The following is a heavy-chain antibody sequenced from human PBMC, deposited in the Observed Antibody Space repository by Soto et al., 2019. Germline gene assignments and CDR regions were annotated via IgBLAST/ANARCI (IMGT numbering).Heavy chain of an antibody. CDR1: TFSMYS. J-gene: IGHJ5*02. CDR3: TRDQGGSYDSWFAP. CDR2: ISSGSAFI. D-gene: IGHD1-26*01. V-gene: IGHV3-21*01. Sequence: EVQVVESGGGLVKPGGSLRLSCNFTFSMYSMNWVRQAPGKGLEWVASISSGSAFIKYADSVKGRFSISRDNAKNSVFLQMNSRRAEDTAMYYCTRDQGGSYDSWFAPWGRGTLVTVCS.